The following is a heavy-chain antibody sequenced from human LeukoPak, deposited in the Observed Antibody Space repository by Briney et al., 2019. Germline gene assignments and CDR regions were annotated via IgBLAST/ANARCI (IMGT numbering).Heavy chain of an antibody. D-gene: IGHD6-19*01. V-gene: IGHV4-59*12. Sequence: SETLSLTCTVSGGSISSYYWSWIRQPPGKGLEWIGYIYYSGSTNYNPSLKSRVTISVDTSKNQFSLKLSSVTAADTAVYYCARELAVAEWHVLGYWGQGTLVTVSS. J-gene: IGHJ4*02. CDR2: IYYSGST. CDR3: ARELAVAEWHVLGY. CDR1: GGSISSYY.